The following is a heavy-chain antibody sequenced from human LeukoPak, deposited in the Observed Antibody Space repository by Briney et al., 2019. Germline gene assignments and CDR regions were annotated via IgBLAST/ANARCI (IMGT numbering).Heavy chain of an antibody. CDR3: ARDPSSVTLYFFDY. CDR1: GYTFRRNY. Sequence: GASVKISCKPSGYTFRRNYIHWLRRAPGQGLEGMGWIDANNGDTKSAQKFQGRVTMSRDTSISTAYMDLSSLSPDDAAVYYCARDPSSVTLYFFDYWGQGTLVTVSS. V-gene: IGHV1-2*02. J-gene: IGHJ4*02. CDR2: IDANNGDT. D-gene: IGHD4-11*01.